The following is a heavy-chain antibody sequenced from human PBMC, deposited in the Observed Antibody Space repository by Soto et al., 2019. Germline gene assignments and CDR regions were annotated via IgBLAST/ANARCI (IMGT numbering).Heavy chain of an antibody. CDR1: SYTFTSYG. J-gene: IGHJ3*02. D-gene: IGHD3-10*01. V-gene: IGHV1-18*01. Sequence: ASVKVSCKASSYTFTSYGISWVRQAPGQGLEWMGWISAYNGNTNYAQKLQGRVTMTTDTSTSTAYMELRSLRSDDTAVYYCARDWEELGAFDIWGQGTMVTVSS. CDR2: ISAYNGNT. CDR3: ARDWEELGAFDI.